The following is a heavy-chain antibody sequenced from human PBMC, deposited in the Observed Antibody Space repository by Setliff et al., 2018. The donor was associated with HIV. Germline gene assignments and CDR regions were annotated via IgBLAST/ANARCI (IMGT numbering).Heavy chain of an antibody. J-gene: IGHJ2*01. CDR1: GYTFTTYD. V-gene: IGHV1-8*03. CDR2: MNPNSGNT. CDR3: ARELSPSSTRHWYLDL. Sequence: ASVKVSCKASGYTFTTYDINWVRQATGQGLEWMGWMNPNSGNTGYTQEFQGRVTITTDESMSTAYMELSSLRSEDTAVYYCARELSPSSTRHWYLDLWGRGTLVTVSS. D-gene: IGHD1-1*01.